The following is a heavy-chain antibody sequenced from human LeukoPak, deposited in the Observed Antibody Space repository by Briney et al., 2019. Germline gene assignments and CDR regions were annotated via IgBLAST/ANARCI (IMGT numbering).Heavy chain of an antibody. V-gene: IGHV4-59*01. CDR3: ARAYDFWSDNWFDP. Sequence: PSETLSLTCTVSGGSISSYYWSWIRQPPGKGLEWIGYIYYSGSTNYNPSLKSRVTISVDTSKNQFSLKLSSVTAADTAVYYCARAYDFWSDNWFDPWGQGTPVTVSS. CDR1: GGSISSYY. D-gene: IGHD3-3*01. J-gene: IGHJ5*02. CDR2: IYYSGST.